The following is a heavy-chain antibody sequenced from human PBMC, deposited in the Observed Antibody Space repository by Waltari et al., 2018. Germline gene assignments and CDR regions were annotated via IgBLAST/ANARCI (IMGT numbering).Heavy chain of an antibody. CDR2: INHSGST. J-gene: IGHJ4*02. CDR3: ARGRMYSGGEGATARLVYFDY. CDR1: GGSFSGYY. V-gene: IGHV4-34*01. D-gene: IGHD1-26*01. Sequence: QVQLQQWGAGLLKPSETLSLTCAVYGGSFSGYYWSWIRQPPGQGLEWIGEINHSGSTNYNPSLKSRVTISVDTSKNQFSLKLSSVTAADTAVYDCARGRMYSGGEGATARLVYFDYWGQGTLVTVSS.